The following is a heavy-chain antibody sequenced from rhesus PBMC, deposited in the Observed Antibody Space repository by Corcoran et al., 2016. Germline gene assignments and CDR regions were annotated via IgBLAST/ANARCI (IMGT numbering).Heavy chain of an antibody. Sequence: EMQLVESGGGLVQPGGSLRLSCAASGFTFSDHYMEWFRQAPGRGPEWVGFIRNKAKGGTAESAASVKGRFTISRDDSKNVTYLQMNSLKTEDTAVYYCTTYLLYSGSSDEYFEFWGQGALVTVSS. CDR3: TTYLLYSGSSDEYFEF. V-gene: IGHV3-116*01. D-gene: IGHD6-25*01. CDR2: IRNKAKGGTA. J-gene: IGHJ1*01. CDR1: GFTFSDHY.